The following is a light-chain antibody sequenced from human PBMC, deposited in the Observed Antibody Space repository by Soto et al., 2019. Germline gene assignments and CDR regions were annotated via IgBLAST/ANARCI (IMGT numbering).Light chain of an antibody. J-gene: IGKJ4*01. V-gene: IGKV3-15*01. CDR3: QQYNNWPLT. CDR2: GAS. CDR1: QSVSSS. Sequence: EIVLTQSPGTLSLSPGERATLSCRASQSVSSSFLAWYQQKPGQAPRLLIYGASTRATGIPARFSGSGSGTEFTLTISSLQSEDFGVYYCQQYNNWPLTFGGGTKVEIK.